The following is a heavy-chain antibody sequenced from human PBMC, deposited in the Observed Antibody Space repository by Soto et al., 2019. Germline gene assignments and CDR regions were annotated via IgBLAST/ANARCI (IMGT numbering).Heavy chain of an antibody. CDR1: GYSFTTYY. V-gene: IGHV5-51*01. Sequence: ECMKSSCKGSGYSFTTYYIVWVRQMRGKGLEWMGIIYPDDSDTKYSSSFQGQVTISADKSINTVYLQWSSLKASDTAIYYCARVKDERVWPNWFDYWGQGTLVTVSS. CDR2: IYPDDSDT. J-gene: IGHJ5*01. CDR3: ARVKDERVWPNWFDY. D-gene: IGHD1-1*01.